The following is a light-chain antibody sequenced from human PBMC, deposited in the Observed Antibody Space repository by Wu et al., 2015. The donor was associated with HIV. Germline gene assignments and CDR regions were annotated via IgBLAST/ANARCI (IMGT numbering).Light chain of an antibody. V-gene: IGKV3-20*01. CDR1: QSVTNRY. Sequence: SLSPGKRASLSCRASQSVTNRYLAWYQQKPGQAPRLLIYDASNRAPGVPNRFSGSGSGTDFTLTISRLEPEDFAVYHCQQYGRSPWTFGQGTKVEIK. J-gene: IGKJ1*01. CDR2: DAS. CDR3: QQYGRSPWT.